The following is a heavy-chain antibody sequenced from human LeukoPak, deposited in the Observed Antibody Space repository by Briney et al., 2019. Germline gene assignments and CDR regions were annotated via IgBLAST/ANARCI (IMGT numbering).Heavy chain of an antibody. Sequence: ASVKVSCKASGYTFTSYSIHWVRQAPGQSLAWMGWINTGNGNTKYSQELQGRVTITRDTFANTAYMELSSLRSEDTAVYYCARASGSFDYWGQGTLVTVSS. CDR2: INTGNGNT. CDR1: GYTFTSYS. CDR3: ARASGSFDY. D-gene: IGHD1-26*01. V-gene: IGHV1-3*03. J-gene: IGHJ4*02.